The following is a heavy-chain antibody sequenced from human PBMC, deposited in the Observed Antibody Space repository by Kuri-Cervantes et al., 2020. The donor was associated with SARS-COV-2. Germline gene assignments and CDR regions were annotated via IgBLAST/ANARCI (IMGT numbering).Heavy chain of an antibody. D-gene: IGHD4-23*01. CDR3: ARPGGFLDV. CDR1: GGSISSHH. J-gene: IGHJ6*04. V-gene: IGHV4-34*01. CDR2: INHSGST. Sequence: SETLSLTCTVSGGSISSHHWSWIRQPPGKGLEWIGEINHSGSTNYNPSLKSRVTISVDTSKNQFSLKLSSVTAADTAVYYCARPGGFLDVWGKGTTVTVSS.